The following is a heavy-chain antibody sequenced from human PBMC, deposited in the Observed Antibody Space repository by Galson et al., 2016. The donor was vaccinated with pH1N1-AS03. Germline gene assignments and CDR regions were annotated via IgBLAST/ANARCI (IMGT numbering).Heavy chain of an antibody. CDR1: GVSISSYY. CDR3: ARFPDYGDDVGY. Sequence: LSLTCSVAGVSISSYYWSWIRQPPGKRLGWIGYIFYNGTTYYNPSLKSRVTISVDTSKNQFSLKLTSVTAADTAVYYCARFPDYGDDVGYWGQGTLVTVSS. CDR2: IFYNGTT. J-gene: IGHJ4*02. V-gene: IGHV4-59*08. D-gene: IGHD4-17*01.